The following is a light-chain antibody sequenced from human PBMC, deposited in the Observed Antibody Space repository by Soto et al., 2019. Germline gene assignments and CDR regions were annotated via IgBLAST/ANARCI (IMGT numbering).Light chain of an antibody. CDR2: DAS. Sequence: SPATVSAYIGDRVTITCRASQSISSWLAWYQQKPGKAPKVLIYDASSLESGVPSRFSGSGFGTEFTLTITRLQPDDFATYYCQQYESSSPTFGQGTK. V-gene: IGKV1-5*01. CDR3: QQYESSSPT. J-gene: IGKJ1*01. CDR1: QSISSW.